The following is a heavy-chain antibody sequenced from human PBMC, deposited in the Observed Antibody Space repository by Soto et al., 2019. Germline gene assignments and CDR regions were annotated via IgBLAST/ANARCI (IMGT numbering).Heavy chain of an antibody. V-gene: IGHV3-30-3*01. J-gene: IGHJ6*02. CDR3: ARGSVGANYYYYGLDV. D-gene: IGHD3-10*01. CDR2: ISYDGSNK. CDR1: GFTFSTYA. Sequence: VGSLRLSCAASGFTFSTYAMHWVRQAPGKGLEWVAVISYDGSNKYYAASVKGRFYISRDNSKNTEYLQTNSLRPDDTAVYYCARGSVGANYYYYGLDVWGQGTTVTVSS.